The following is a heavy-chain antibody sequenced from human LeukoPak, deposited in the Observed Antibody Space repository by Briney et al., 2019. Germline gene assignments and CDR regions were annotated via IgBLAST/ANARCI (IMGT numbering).Heavy chain of an antibody. Sequence: GGSLRLSCAASGFTFSSYAMHWVRQAPGKGLEWVAVISYDGSNKYYADSVKGRFTISRDNSKNTLYLQMNSLRAEDTAVYYCAREQNYYDSSAVQYYFDYWGQGTLVTVSS. V-gene: IGHV3-30-3*01. D-gene: IGHD3-22*01. CDR3: AREQNYYDSSAVQYYFDY. CDR1: GFTFSSYA. J-gene: IGHJ4*02. CDR2: ISYDGSNK.